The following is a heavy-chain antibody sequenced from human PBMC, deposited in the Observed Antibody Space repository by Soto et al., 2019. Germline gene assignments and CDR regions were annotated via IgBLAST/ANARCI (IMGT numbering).Heavy chain of an antibody. Sequence: EVQLLESGGGLVQPGGSLRLSCAASGFTFSSYAMTWVRQAPGKGLEWVSTISGSGGGRYLADSVKGRFTISRDNSKNTMYLQMSSLRAEDTAVYYCAKNNQLCSSATCYYFHGMDVWGQGTTVTVSS. CDR1: GFTFSSYA. J-gene: IGHJ6*02. D-gene: IGHD2-2*01. CDR2: ISGSGGGR. CDR3: AKNNQLCSSATCYYFHGMDV. V-gene: IGHV3-23*01.